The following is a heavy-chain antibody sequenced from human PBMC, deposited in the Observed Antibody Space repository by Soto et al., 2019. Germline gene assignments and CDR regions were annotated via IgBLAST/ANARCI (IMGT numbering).Heavy chain of an antibody. CDR3: ATQEVGGSYVYTFDP. CDR2: IYYSGST. J-gene: IGHJ5*02. V-gene: IGHV4-39*01. CDR1: GGSSTSSSYY. D-gene: IGHD1-26*01. Sequence: SSETLSLTCTVSGGSSTSSSYYWGWIRQPPGKGLEWIGSIYYSGSTYYNPSLKSRVTISVDTSKNQFSLKLSSVTAADTAVYYCATQEVGGSYVYTFDPWGQGTLVTVSS.